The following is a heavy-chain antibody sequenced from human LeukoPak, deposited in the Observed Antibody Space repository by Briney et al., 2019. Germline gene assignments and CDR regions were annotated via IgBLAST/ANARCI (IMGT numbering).Heavy chain of an antibody. CDR3: ARVGGDYHDSSGYYWARRTAFDV. D-gene: IGHD3-22*01. J-gene: IGHJ3*01. CDR2: ISNDGSNK. Sequence: PGRSLRLSCGASGFTFSSYAMHWVRQAPGKRLEWVAMISNDGSNKYYADSVKGRFTISRDNAKNSLYLQMNSLRAEDTAVYYCARVGGDYHDSSGYYWARRTAFDVWGQGTMVTVSS. V-gene: IGHV3-30*04. CDR1: GFTFSSYA.